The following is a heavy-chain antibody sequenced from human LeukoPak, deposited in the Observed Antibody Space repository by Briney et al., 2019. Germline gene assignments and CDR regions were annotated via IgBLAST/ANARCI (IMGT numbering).Heavy chain of an antibody. CDR2: IYTSGST. Sequence: TASETLSLTCTVSGGSISSYYWSWIRQPAGKGLEWIGRIYTSGSTNYNPSLKSRVTMSVDTSKNQFSLKLSSVTAADTAVYYCARDSPYCSGGSCYNDAFDIWGQGTMVTVSS. J-gene: IGHJ3*02. D-gene: IGHD2-15*01. CDR1: GGSISSYY. CDR3: ARDSPYCSGGSCYNDAFDI. V-gene: IGHV4-4*07.